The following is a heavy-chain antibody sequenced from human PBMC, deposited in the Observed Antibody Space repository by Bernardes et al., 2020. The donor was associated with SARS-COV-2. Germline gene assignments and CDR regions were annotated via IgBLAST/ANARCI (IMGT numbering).Heavy chain of an antibody. Sequence: GGSLRLSCAASGLTFSSYGMHWVRQAPGKGLEWVAVISYDGSNKYYADSVKGRFTISRDNSKNTLYLQMNSLRAEDTAVYYCAKDRHGYISSWSYFDYWGQRTLVTVSS. V-gene: IGHV3-30*18. D-gene: IGHD6-13*01. CDR3: AKDRHGYISSWSYFDY. J-gene: IGHJ4*02. CDR1: GLTFSSYG. CDR2: ISYDGSNK.